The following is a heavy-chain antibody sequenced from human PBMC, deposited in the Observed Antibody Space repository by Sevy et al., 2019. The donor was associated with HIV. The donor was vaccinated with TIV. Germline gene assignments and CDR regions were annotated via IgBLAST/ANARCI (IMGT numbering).Heavy chain of an antibody. Sequence: GGSLRLSCAASGFMFSSYAMSWVRQAPGKELEWVSTIRGSGGSTYYADSVKGRFTISRDNSKNTLYLQMNSLRAEDTAVYYCHGDYDSSQLASYYYYGMDVWGQGTTVTVSS. J-gene: IGHJ6*02. CDR3: HGDYDSSQLASYYYYGMDV. V-gene: IGHV3-23*01. CDR2: IRGSGGST. D-gene: IGHD3-22*01. CDR1: GFMFSSYA.